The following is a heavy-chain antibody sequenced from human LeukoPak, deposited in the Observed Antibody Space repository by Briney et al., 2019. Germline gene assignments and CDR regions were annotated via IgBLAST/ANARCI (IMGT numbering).Heavy chain of an antibody. V-gene: IGHV3-30*18. D-gene: IGHD3-10*01. Sequence: GGSLRLSCVASGFTLSSCGMHWVRQAPGKGLEWVAVITYDGITTYSDDSVKGRVTISRDTSKSTLHLQMNNLRPEDTAVYFCVKEQGSGYYRTADYWGQGTLVTVSS. CDR2: ITYDGITT. J-gene: IGHJ4*02. CDR3: VKEQGSGYYRTADY. CDR1: GFTLSSCG.